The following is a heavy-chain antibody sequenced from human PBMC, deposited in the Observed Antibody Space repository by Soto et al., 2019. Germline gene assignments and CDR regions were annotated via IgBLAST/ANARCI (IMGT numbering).Heavy chain of an antibody. CDR1: GFRFDDYG. Sequence: GGSLRLSCDVSGFRFDDYGMHWVRQAPGKGLEWIAGISRDSRSISYGASMKGRFTISRDNAKNSLYLQLNSLRADDTAFYYCVKDALTTVAYYFDYWGQGALVTVSS. D-gene: IGHD4-17*01. J-gene: IGHJ4*02. V-gene: IGHV3-9*01. CDR2: ISRDSRSI. CDR3: VKDALTTVAYYFDY.